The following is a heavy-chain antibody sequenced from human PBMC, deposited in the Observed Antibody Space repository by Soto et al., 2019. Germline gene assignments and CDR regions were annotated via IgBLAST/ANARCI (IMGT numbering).Heavy chain of an antibody. CDR2: INPSGGST. V-gene: IGHV1-46*01. J-gene: IGHJ4*02. CDR1: GYTFTSYY. D-gene: IGHD2-8*01. CDR3: ASSVLYPAKPYYFDY. Sequence: ASVKVSCKASGYTFTSYYMHWVRQAPGQGLEWMGIINPSGGSTSYAQKFQGRVTMTRDTSTSTVYMELSSLKSEDTAVYYCASSVLYPAKPYYFDYWGQGTLVTVSS.